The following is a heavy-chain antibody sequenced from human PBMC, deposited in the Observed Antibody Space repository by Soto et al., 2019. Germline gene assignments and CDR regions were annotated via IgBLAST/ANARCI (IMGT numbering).Heavy chain of an antibody. J-gene: IGHJ4*02. CDR3: AKLYWNPRYFDY. CDR2: ITDSGGST. Sequence: GAPRLSCAASGFTFSSVAMAWVRQAPGKGLEWVSSITDSGGSTDYADSVKGRFTISRDNSRNTLYLQMNSLRADDTAVYYCAKLYWNPRYFDYWGQGTRVTVSS. D-gene: IGHD1-1*01. V-gene: IGHV3-23*01. CDR1: GFTFSSVA.